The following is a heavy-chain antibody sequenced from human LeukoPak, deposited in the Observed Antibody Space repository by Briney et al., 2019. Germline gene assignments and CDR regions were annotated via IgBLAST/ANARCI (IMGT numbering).Heavy chain of an antibody. CDR2: ISGDGGST. V-gene: IGHV3-43*02. CDR1: GFTFDDYA. Sequence: PGGSLRLSCAASGFTFDDYAMHWVRQAPGKGLEWVSLISGDGGSTYYADSVKGRFTISRDNSKNSLYLQMNSLRTEGTALYYCAKEASYCSSTSCYDWFDPWGQGTLVTVSS. CDR3: AKEASYCSSTSCYDWFDP. D-gene: IGHD2-2*01. J-gene: IGHJ5*02.